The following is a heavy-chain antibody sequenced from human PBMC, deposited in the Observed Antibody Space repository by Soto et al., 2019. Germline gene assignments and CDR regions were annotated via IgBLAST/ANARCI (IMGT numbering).Heavy chain of an antibody. CDR1: GGTFSSYA. J-gene: IGHJ6*02. V-gene: IGHV1-69*13. CDR3: ARGYSSSSTQHWDYGMDV. D-gene: IGHD6-6*01. CDR2: IIPIFGTA. Sequence: GASVKVSCKASGGTFSSYAISWVRQAPGQGLEWMGGIIPIFGTANYAQKFQGRVTITADESTSTAYMELSSLRSEDTAVYYCARGYSSSSTQHWDYGMDVWGQGTTVTVSS.